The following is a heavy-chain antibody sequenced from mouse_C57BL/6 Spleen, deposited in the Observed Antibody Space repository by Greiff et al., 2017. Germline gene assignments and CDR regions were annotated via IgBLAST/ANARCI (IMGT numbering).Heavy chain of an antibody. CDR1: GYTFTSYW. CDR3: ARGGYYEGYAMDY. J-gene: IGHJ4*01. CDR2: IDPSDSYT. D-gene: IGHD1-1*01. V-gene: IGHV1-50*01. Sequence: VQLQQSGAELVKPGASVKLSCKASGYTFTSYWMQWVKQRPGQGLEWIGEIDPSDSYTNYNQKFKGKATLTVDTSSSTAYMQLSSLTSEDSAVYYCARGGYYEGYAMDYWGQGTSVTVSS.